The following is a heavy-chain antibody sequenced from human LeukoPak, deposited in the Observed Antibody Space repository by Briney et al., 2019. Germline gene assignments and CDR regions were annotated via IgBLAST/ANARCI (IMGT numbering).Heavy chain of an antibody. Sequence: GGSLRLSYAASGFTFSTYWMHWVRQAPGKGLVWVSRINSDGVSTTYADFVKGRFTISRDNAKNTLYLQMNTLRAEDTAVYYCARGDIAVAGPRHAFDIWGQGTMVTVSS. D-gene: IGHD6-19*01. J-gene: IGHJ3*02. V-gene: IGHV3-74*01. CDR2: INSDGVST. CDR3: ARGDIAVAGPRHAFDI. CDR1: GFTFSTYW.